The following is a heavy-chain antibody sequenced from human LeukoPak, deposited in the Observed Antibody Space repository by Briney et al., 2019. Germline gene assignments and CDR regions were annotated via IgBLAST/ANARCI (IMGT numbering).Heavy chain of an antibody. J-gene: IGHJ4*02. D-gene: IGHD6-13*01. Sequence: PSETLSLTCTVSGGSISSSSYYWGWIRQPPGKGLEWIGNIFYSGSTYYNPSLKSRVTISVDTSKNQFSLKLSSVTAADTAVYYCARLNDRHGSSWYYVDFWGQGTLVTVSS. CDR3: ARLNDRHGSSWYYVDF. V-gene: IGHV4-39*01. CDR2: IFYSGST. CDR1: GGSISSSSYY.